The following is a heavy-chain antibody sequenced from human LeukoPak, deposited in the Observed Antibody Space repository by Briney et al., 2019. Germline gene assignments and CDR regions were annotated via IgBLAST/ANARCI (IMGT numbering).Heavy chain of an antibody. V-gene: IGHV3-11*01. CDR2: ITNGGSTI. CDR3: ARSIGLTGGGVDV. Sequence: GGSLRLSCAASGFTFSDYNMNWVRQAPGKGLEWVSYITNGGSTIHHADSVKGRFTISRDNAKKTLYLQMNSLRTEDTAVYYCARSIGLTGGGVDVWGQGTTVTVSS. J-gene: IGHJ6*02. D-gene: IGHD3-9*01. CDR1: GFTFSDYN.